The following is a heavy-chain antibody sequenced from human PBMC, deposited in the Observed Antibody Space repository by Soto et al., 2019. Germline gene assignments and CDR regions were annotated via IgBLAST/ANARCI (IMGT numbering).Heavy chain of an antibody. V-gene: IGHV3-21*01. J-gene: IGHJ3*02. Sequence: GGSLRLSCAASGFTFSSYSMNWVRQAPGKGLEWVSSISSSSSYIYYADSVKGRFTISRDNAKNSLYLRMNSLRAEDTAVYYCARDIKLLYAFDIWGQGTMVTVSS. D-gene: IGHD1-26*01. CDR1: GFTFSSYS. CDR2: ISSSSSYI. CDR3: ARDIKLLYAFDI.